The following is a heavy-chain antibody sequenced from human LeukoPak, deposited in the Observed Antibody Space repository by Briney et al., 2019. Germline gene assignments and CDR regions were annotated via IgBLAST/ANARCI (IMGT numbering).Heavy chain of an antibody. D-gene: IGHD4-17*01. Sequence: GRSLSLSCVTSGFRFSDYYMMWIRQAPGKGPEWVAHISSSAATTLYADSAKGRFTVSRDNAKNTLYLEMASLRAEDTGVYYCARDRGSTVTTVGYWGQGTLVTVSS. CDR3: ARDRGSTVTTVGY. CDR2: ISSSAATT. J-gene: IGHJ4*02. CDR1: GFRFSDYY. V-gene: IGHV3-11*04.